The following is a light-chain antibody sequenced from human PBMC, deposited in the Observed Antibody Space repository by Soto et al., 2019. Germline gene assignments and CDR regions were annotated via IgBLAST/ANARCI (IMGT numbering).Light chain of an antibody. CDR3: QQYKNWLALT. V-gene: IGKV3-15*01. CDR1: QRVSSN. CDR2: GAS. Sequence: EIVMTQSPATLSVSPGERATLSCRASQRVSSNLAWYQQKPGQAPRLLIYGASTRATGIPARFSGSGSGTEFPLTLSSLQSEDSAVYYCQQYKNWLALTFGGGTKVDIK. J-gene: IGKJ4*01.